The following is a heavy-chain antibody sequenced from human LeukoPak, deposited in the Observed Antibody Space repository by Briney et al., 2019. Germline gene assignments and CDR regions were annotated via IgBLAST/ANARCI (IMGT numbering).Heavy chain of an antibody. D-gene: IGHD4/OR15-4a*01. CDR1: GFTFSSYW. CDR3: ARAMVPLFDN. V-gene: IGHV3-74*01. J-gene: IGHJ4*02. CDR2: IKSDGSST. Sequence: PGGSLRLSCAASGFTFSSYWMHWVRQAPGKGLVWVSRIKSDGSSTNYADSVKGRFTISRDNAKNTLYLQMNSLRAEDTAVYYCARAMVPLFDNWGQGTLVTVSS.